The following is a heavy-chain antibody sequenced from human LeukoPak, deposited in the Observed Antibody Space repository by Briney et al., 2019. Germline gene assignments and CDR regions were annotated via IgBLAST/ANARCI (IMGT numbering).Heavy chain of an antibody. V-gene: IGHV1-2*04. Sequence: ASVKVSCKASGYTFTVYYMHWVRQAPGQGLEWMGWINPNSGGTNYAQKSQGWVTMTRDTSISTAYMELSRLRSDDTAVYYCARDLSSPLAGYYYGSGSTWFDPWGQGTLVTVSS. D-gene: IGHD3-10*01. CDR1: GYTFTVYY. CDR3: ARDLSSPLAGYYYGSGSTWFDP. CDR2: INPNSGGT. J-gene: IGHJ5*02.